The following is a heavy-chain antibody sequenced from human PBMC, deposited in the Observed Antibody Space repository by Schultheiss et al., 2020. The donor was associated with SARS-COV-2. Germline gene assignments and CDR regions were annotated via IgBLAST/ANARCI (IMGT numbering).Heavy chain of an antibody. V-gene: IGHV4-59*01. CDR3: ARDGGSGSYYGYFQH. J-gene: IGHJ1*01. CDR2: VYYSGSS. Sequence: SQTLSLTCTVSGGSISSYYWSWIRQPPGKGLEWIGYVYYSGSSNYNPSLKSRVTISVDTSKNQFSLKLNSVTAADTAVYYCARDGGSGSYYGYFQHWGQGTLVTVSS. CDR1: GGSISSYY. D-gene: IGHD1-26*01.